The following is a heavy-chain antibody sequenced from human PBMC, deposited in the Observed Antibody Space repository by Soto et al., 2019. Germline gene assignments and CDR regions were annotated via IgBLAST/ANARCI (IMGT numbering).Heavy chain of an antibody. D-gene: IGHD6-6*01. J-gene: IGHJ6*02. CDR1: GFTFDDYA. CDR2: ISWNSGSI. Sequence: EVQLVESGGGLVQPGRSLRLSCAASGFTFDDYAMHWVRQAPGKGLEWVSGISWNSGSIGYADSVKGRFTISRDNAKNSLYLQMNSLRAEDTALYYCAKDVYSSSYYYYGMDVWGQGTTVTVSS. V-gene: IGHV3-9*01. CDR3: AKDVYSSSYYYYGMDV.